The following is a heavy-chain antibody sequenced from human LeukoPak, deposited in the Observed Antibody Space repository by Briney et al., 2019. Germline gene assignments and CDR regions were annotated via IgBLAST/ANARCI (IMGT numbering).Heavy chain of an antibody. J-gene: IGHJ4*02. CDR2: ISSSSSYI. D-gene: IGHD6-13*01. Sequence: GGSLRLSCAASGFTFSSYSMNWVRQAPGKGLEWASSISSSSSYIYYADSVKGRFTISRDNAKNSLYLQMNSLRAEDTAVYYCATGIAAAGTVYWGQGTLVTVSS. CDR1: GFTFSSYS. CDR3: ATGIAAAGTVY. V-gene: IGHV3-21*01.